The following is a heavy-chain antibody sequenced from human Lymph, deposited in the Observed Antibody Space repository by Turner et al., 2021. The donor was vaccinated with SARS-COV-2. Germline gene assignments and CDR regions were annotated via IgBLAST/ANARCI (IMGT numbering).Heavy chain of an antibody. CDR3: ARIAAPGMGGGVHYYYYAMDV. J-gene: IGHJ6*02. V-gene: IGHV1-69*10. Sequence: QVQLVQSGAEVKKPGSSVKVSCKASGGTFSSSAISWVRQAPGQGLELMGGIIPVLAIAKYAQKFQGKVTITADKSTSTDYMELSSLRSEDTAVYFCARIAAPGMGGGVHYYYYAMDVWGQGTTVTVSS. CDR1: GGTFSSSA. CDR2: IIPVLAIA. D-gene: IGHD6-13*01.